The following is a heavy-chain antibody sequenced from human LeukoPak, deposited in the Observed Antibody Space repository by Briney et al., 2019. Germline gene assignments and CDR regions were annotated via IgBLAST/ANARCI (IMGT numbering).Heavy chain of an antibody. Sequence: GGSLRLSCAASVFTFCGYRLNSVRQAPGKGLEWVSHISSSSGTIYYADSVKGRFTISIDNAKNSLYLQMNSLGVDHTSLYYCPSERLTRYDCWGQGTLVTVSS. D-gene: IGHD2-2*01. CDR3: PSERLTRYDC. V-gene: IGHV3-48*01. CDR1: VFTFCGYR. CDR2: ISSSSGTI. J-gene: IGHJ4*02.